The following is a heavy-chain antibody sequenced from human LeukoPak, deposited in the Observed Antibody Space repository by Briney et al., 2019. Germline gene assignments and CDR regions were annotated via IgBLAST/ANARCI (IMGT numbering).Heavy chain of an antibody. Sequence: GGSLRLSCAASGFTFSSYSINWVRQAPGKGLEWVSSISSSSSYIYYADSVKGRFTISRDNAKNSLYLQMNSLRAEDTAVYYCARGDYYDSSGFNYWGQGTLVTVFS. J-gene: IGHJ4*02. CDR3: ARGDYYDSSGFNY. CDR2: ISSSSSYI. D-gene: IGHD3-22*01. V-gene: IGHV3-21*01. CDR1: GFTFSSYS.